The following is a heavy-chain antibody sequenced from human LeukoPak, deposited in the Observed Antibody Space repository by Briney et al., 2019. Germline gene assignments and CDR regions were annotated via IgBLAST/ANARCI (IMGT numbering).Heavy chain of an antibody. CDR1: GFTFDDYA. CDR2: ISWNSGSI. V-gene: IGHV3-9*01. CDR3: VKDLSIVVVVAATGVLDY. D-gene: IGHD2-15*01. Sequence: GRSLRLSCAASGFTFDDYAMHWVRQAPGKGLEWVSGISWNSGSIGYADSVKGRFTISRDNAKNSLYLQMSSLRAEDTAVYYCVKDLSIVVVVAATGVLDYWGQGTLVTVSS. J-gene: IGHJ4*02.